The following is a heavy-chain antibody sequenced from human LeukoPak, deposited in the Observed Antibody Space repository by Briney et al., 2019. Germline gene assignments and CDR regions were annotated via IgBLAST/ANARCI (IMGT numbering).Heavy chain of an antibody. CDR2: ITGSGDNT. CDR3: ARRSCSNGSCFGFTQDY. D-gene: IGHD2-8*01. J-gene: IGHJ4*02. Sequence: GGSLRLSCAASGFTFSSFDMTWVRQAPGKGLEWVSHITGSGDNTYYLDSVKGRFTISRDNSKNTLYLQMNSLGAEDTATYYCARRSCSNGSCFGFTQDYWGQGTLVTVSS. V-gene: IGHV3-23*01. CDR1: GFTFSSFD.